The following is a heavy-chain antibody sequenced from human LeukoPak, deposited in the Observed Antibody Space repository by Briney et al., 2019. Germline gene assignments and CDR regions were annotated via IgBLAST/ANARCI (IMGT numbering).Heavy chain of an antibody. CDR3: ARDVVGSMIFGSSPDY. V-gene: IGHV1-69*01. D-gene: IGHD3/OR15-3a*01. Sequence: GSSVKVSCKASGGTFSSYAISWVRQAPGQGLEWMGGIIPIFGTANYAQKFQGRVTITADESTSTAYMELSSLRSEDTAVYYCARDVVGSMIFGSSPDYWGQGTQVTVSS. J-gene: IGHJ4*02. CDR2: IIPIFGTA. CDR1: GGTFSSYA.